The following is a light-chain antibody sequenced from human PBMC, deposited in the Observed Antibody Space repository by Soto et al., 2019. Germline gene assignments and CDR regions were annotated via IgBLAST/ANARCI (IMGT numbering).Light chain of an antibody. J-gene: IGLJ1*01. CDR3: NSYRHSTTLV. CDR1: SSDVGGYNS. Sequence: QSVLTQPASVSGSPGQSITISCTGTSSDVGGYNSVSWFQQHPSKAPKLIIYEVSHRPSGVSIRFSGSKSGNTASLTISGLQAEDEADYYCNSYRHSTTLVFGTGTKATVL. CDR2: EVS. V-gene: IGLV2-14*01.